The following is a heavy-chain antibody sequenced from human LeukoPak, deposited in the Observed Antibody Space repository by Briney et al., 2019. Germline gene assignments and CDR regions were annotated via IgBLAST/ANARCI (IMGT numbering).Heavy chain of an antibody. CDR3: ARVTTVTNWFDP. J-gene: IGHJ5*02. Sequence: RASVKVSCKASGYTFTSYAIHWVCQAPGQRLEWMGWINGGNGKTKYSQKFQGRVTITRDTSASTAYMELSSLTSEDTAVYYCARVTTVTNWFDPWGQGTLVTVSS. V-gene: IGHV1-3*01. D-gene: IGHD4-11*01. CDR2: INGGNGKT. CDR1: GYTFTSYA.